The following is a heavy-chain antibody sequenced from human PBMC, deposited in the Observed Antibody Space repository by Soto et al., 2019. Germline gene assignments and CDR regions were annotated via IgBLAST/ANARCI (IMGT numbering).Heavy chain of an antibody. V-gene: IGHV4-31*03. Sequence: QVQLQESGPGLVKPSQTLSLTCTVSGGSISSGGYYWSWIRQHPGKGLEWIGYIYYSGSTYYNPSLKSRVTISVDTSKNQFSLKLSSVTAADTAVYYCARDQRVCGSSSSCGWFDPWGQGTLVTVSS. J-gene: IGHJ5*02. CDR3: ARDQRVCGSSSSCGWFDP. D-gene: IGHD6-6*01. CDR2: IYYSGST. CDR1: GGSISSGGYY.